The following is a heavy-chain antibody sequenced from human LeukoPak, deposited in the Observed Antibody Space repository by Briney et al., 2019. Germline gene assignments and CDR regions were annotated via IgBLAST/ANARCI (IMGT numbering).Heavy chain of an antibody. CDR3: ATSTVTTWTYDY. Sequence: GGSLRLSCAASGFTSTPSELNWVRQAPGKGLEWVANIKQDGSEKYYVDSVKGRFTISRDNAKNSLYLQMNSLRAEDTAVYYCATSTVTTWTYDYWGQGTLVTVSS. J-gene: IGHJ4*02. CDR2: IKQDGSEK. V-gene: IGHV3-7*01. CDR1: GFTSTPSE. D-gene: IGHD4-17*01.